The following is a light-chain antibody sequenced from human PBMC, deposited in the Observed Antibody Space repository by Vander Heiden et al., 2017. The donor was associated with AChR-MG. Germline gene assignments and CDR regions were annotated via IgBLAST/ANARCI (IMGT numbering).Light chain of an antibody. CDR1: TGTVTSGYY. J-gene: IGLJ2*01. CDR3: LLYYGGNGGAHVV. CDR2: STN. V-gene: IGLV7-43*01. Sequence: QTVVTQEPSLTVSPGGTVTLTCASSTGTVTSGYYPNWFQQKPGQAPRPLIFSTNNRHSWTPARFSGSLLGGKAALTLSGVQPGDEAEYFCLLYYGGNGGAHVVFGGGTKLTVL.